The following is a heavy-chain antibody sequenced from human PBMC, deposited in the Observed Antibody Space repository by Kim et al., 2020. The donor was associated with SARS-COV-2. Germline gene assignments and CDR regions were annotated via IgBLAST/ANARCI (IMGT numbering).Heavy chain of an antibody. CDR2: ISGSGGST. V-gene: IGHV3-23*01. CDR1: GFTFSSYA. J-gene: IGHJ4*02. D-gene: IGHD3-9*01. CDR3: AKDTPLYYDILTGYYTKYYFDS. Sequence: GGSLRLSCAASGFTFSSYAMSWVRQAPGKGLEWVSAISGSGGSTYYADSVKGRFTISRDNSKNTLYLPMNSLRAEDTAVYYCAKDTPLYYDILTGYYTKYYFDSWGQGPLVTVSS.